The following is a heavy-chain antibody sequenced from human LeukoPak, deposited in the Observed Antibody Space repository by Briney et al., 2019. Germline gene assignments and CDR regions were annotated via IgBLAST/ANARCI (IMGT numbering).Heavy chain of an antibody. CDR2: IDPSDSYT. D-gene: IGHD2-2*01. Sequence: GESLKISCKGSGYSFTSYWISWVRQMPGKGLEWMGRIDPSDSYTNYSPSFQGHVTISADKSISTAYLQWSSLKASDTAMYYCARRRYCGSTSCYSLMDYWGQGTLVTVPS. J-gene: IGHJ4*02. CDR1: GYSFTSYW. CDR3: ARRRYCGSTSCYSLMDY. V-gene: IGHV5-10-1*01.